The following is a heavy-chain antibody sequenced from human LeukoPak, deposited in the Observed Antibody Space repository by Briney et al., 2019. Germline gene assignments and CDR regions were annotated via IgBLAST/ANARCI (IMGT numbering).Heavy chain of an antibody. CDR1: GGSFSGYY. CDR2: INHSGST. Sequence: SETLSLTCAVYGGSFSGYYWSWIRQPPGKGLEWIGEINHSGSTNYNPSLKSRVTISVDTSKNQFSLKLSSVTAADTAVYYCARPRRPRAMARGVMDRGYFDYWGQGTLVTVSS. J-gene: IGHJ4*02. V-gene: IGHV4-34*01. D-gene: IGHD3-10*01. CDR3: ARPRRPRAMARGVMDRGYFDY.